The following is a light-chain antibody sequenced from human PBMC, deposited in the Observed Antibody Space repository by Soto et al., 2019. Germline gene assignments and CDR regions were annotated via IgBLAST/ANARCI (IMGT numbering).Light chain of an antibody. CDR2: GAS. Sequence: EIVLTQSPGTLSLSLGERATLSRRASQSVSSSYLTWYQQKPGQAPRLLIYGASSRATGIPDRFSGSGSGTDFTLTISRLEPEDFAVYYCQQYGSSPVTFGQGTKVEIK. CDR1: QSVSSSY. CDR3: QQYGSSPVT. J-gene: IGKJ1*01. V-gene: IGKV3-20*01.